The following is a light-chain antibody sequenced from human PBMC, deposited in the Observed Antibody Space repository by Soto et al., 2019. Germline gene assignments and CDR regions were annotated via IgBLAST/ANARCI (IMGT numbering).Light chain of an antibody. CDR1: NSDVGTYNY. CDR3: CSYAHTNIWV. V-gene: IGLV2-23*02. J-gene: IGLJ3*02. CDR2: EVN. Sequence: QSALAQPPSASGSPGQSVTITCTGTNSDVGTYNYVSWYQQYPDNAPKLMIYEVNKRPSGVSNRFSGSKSGNMASLTISGLQAEDEASYYCCSYAHTNIWVFGGGTQLTVL.